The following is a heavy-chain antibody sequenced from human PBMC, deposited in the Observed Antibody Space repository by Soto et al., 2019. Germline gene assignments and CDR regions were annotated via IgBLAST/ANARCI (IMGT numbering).Heavy chain of an antibody. CDR1: GLSLRTTGVG. V-gene: IGHV2-5*02. Sequence: QVTLKESGPTLVKPTQTLTLTCTVSGLSLRTTGVGVGWVRQPPGKALEWLALLYWEDDKRYSPSLRSRLTMHKDISEKQLVVTKTSKDTLDTSTDYCLQTRWGGDGLEIYSSHAYNGLDVWGQGTTVTVSS. CDR2: LYWEDDK. D-gene: IGHD2-21*02. J-gene: IGHJ6*02. CDR3: LQTRWGGDGLEIYSSHAYNGLDV.